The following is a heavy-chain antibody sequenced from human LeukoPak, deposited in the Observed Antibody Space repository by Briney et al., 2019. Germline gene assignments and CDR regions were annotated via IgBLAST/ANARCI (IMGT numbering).Heavy chain of an antibody. CDR2: IYTSGST. J-gene: IGHJ4*02. D-gene: IGHD3-22*01. CDR1: GGSISSYY. Sequence: SETLSLTCTVSGGSISSYYWSWIRQPAGKGLEWFGRIYTSGSTNYNPSLKSRVTMSVDTSKNQFSLKLSSVTAADTAVYYCARDREPSYYYDSSGYSFDYWGQGTLVTVSS. CDR3: ARDREPSYYYDSSGYSFDY. V-gene: IGHV4-4*07.